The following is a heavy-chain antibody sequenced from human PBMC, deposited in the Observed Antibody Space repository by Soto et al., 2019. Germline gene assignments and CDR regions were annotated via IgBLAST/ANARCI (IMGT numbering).Heavy chain of an antibody. D-gene: IGHD3-3*01. J-gene: IGHJ6*02. CDR3: ARILYDFWSGYLGNYYYYGMDV. Sequence: VKISCKGSGYSFTSYWIGWVRQMPGKGLEWVGIIYPGDSDTRYSPSFQGQVTISADKSISTAYLQWSSLKASDTAMYYCARILYDFWSGYLGNYYYYGMDVWGQGTTVTVSS. CDR1: GYSFTSYW. CDR2: IYPGDSDT. V-gene: IGHV5-51*01.